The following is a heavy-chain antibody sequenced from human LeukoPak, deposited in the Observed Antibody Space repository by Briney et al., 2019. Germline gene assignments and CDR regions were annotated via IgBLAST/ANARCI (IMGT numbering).Heavy chain of an antibody. V-gene: IGHV3-7*01. CDR3: ARESYYGSGSYYNLADYYYGMDV. CDR2: IKQVGSEE. Sequence: GGSLRLSCAATEFTFSSYWMSWVRQAPGKGLEWVANIKQVGSEEYYVDSVKGRFTISRDNAKNSLYLQMNSLRAEDTAVYYCARESYYGSGSYYNLADYYYGMDVWGQGTTVTVSS. D-gene: IGHD3-10*01. J-gene: IGHJ6*02. CDR1: EFTFSSYW.